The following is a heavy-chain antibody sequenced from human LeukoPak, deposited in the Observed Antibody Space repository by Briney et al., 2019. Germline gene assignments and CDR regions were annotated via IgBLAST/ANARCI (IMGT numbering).Heavy chain of an antibody. J-gene: IGHJ4*02. CDR3: ARGGIAAAGTSDY. CDR2: IIPIFGTA. V-gene: IGHV1-69*13. Sequence: GASVKVSCKASGGTFSSYAISWVRQAPGQGLEWMGGIIPIFGTANYAQKFQGRVTITADESTSTAYMELSSLRSEDTAVYYCARGGIAAAGTSDYWGQGTLVTVSS. D-gene: IGHD6-13*01. CDR1: GGTFSSYA.